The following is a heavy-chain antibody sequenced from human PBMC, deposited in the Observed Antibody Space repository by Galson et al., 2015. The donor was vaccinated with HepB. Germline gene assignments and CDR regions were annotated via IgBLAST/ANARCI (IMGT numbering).Heavy chain of an antibody. V-gene: IGHV1-69*13. J-gene: IGHJ4*02. CDR1: AGTFSSYA. Sequence: SVKVSCKASAGTFSSYAISWVRQVPGQGLEWMGGIIPIFGTANYAQKFQGRVTITADESTSTAYMELSSLRSEDTAAYYCARVSASIPFDYWGQGTLVTVSS. CDR3: ARVSASIPFDY. D-gene: IGHD4-11*01. CDR2: IIPIFGTA.